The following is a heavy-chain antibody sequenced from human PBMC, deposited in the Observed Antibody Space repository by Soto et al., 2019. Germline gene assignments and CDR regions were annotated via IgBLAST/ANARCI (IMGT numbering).Heavy chain of an antibody. CDR1: GGSFSGYY. D-gene: IGHD3-3*01. CDR3: ARGILEWLLGYYYYYGMDV. CDR2: INHSGST. V-gene: IGHV4-34*01. J-gene: IGHJ6*02. Sequence: ASETLSLTCAVYGGSFSGYYWSWIRQPPGKGLEWIGEINHSGSTNYNPSLKSRVTISVDTSKNQSSLKLSSVTAADTAVYYCARGILEWLLGYYYYYGMDVWGQGTTVTV.